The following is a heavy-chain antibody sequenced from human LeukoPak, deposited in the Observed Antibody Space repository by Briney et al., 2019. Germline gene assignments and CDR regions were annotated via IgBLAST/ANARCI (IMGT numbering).Heavy chain of an antibody. D-gene: IGHD1-1*01. J-gene: IGHJ4*02. CDR2: IYYSGGI. CDR3: ARGNWYLDY. Sequence: PSETLSLICTVSGGSISSYYWSWIRQPPGKGLEWIGYIYYSGGINYNPSLKSRVTISVDTSKNQFSLKVSSVTAADTAVYYCARGNWYLDYWGQGTLVTVSS. V-gene: IGHV4-59*01. CDR1: GGSISSYY.